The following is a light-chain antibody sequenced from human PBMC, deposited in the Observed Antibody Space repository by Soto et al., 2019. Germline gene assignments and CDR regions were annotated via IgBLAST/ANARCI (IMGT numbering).Light chain of an antibody. CDR3: SSYTTSSTYV. Sequence: QSALTQPPSVSGSPGQSVAISRTGTSSDVGSSNGVSWYQQPPGTAPKLMIYDVSNRPSGVPDRFSGSKSGNTASLTISGLQAEDEADYYCSSYTTSSTYVFGTGTKLTVL. CDR1: SSDVGSSNG. CDR2: DVS. V-gene: IGLV2-18*02. J-gene: IGLJ1*01.